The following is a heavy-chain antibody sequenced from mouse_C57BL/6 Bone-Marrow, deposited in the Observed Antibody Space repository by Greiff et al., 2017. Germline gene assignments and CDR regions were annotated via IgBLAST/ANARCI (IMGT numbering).Heavy chain of an antibody. Sequence: QVQLQQSGAELVKPGASVKISCKASGYTFTDYYINWVKQRPGQGLEWIGKIGPGSGSTYYNEKFKGKATLTADKSSSTDYMQLSSLTSEDSAVXCCAILSYYYGSSYGELDAMDYWGQGTSGTVSS. CDR3: AILSYYYGSSYGELDAMDY. J-gene: IGHJ4*01. CDR1: GYTFTDYY. V-gene: IGHV1-77*01. D-gene: IGHD1-1*01. CDR2: IGPGSGST.